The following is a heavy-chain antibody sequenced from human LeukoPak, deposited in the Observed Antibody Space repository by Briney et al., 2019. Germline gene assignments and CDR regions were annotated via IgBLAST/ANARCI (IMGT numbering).Heavy chain of an antibody. CDR2: IYTSGST. Sequence: SETLSLTCTVSGGSISSGSYYWSWIRQPAGKGLEWIGRIYTSGSTNYNPSLKSRVTISVDTSKNQFSLKLSSVTAADTAVYYCARGAGGDIAIVPTAMGFDYWGQGTLVTVSS. CDR3: ARGAGGDIAIVPTAMGFDY. J-gene: IGHJ4*02. CDR1: GGSISSGSYY. V-gene: IGHV4-61*02. D-gene: IGHD2-2*01.